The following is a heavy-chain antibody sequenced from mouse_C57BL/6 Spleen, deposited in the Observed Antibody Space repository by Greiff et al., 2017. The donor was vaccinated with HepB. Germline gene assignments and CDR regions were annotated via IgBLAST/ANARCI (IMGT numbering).Heavy chain of an antibody. CDR1: GYAFSSSW. CDR2: IYPGDGDT. Sequence: QVQLQQSGPELVKPGASVKISCKASGYAFSSSWMNWVKQRPGKGLEWIGRIYPGDGDTNYNGKFKGKATLTADKSSSTAYMQLSSLTSEDSAVYFCAREWDGSKDYWGQGTTLTVSS. D-gene: IGHD2-3*01. J-gene: IGHJ2*01. CDR3: AREWDGSKDY. V-gene: IGHV1-82*01.